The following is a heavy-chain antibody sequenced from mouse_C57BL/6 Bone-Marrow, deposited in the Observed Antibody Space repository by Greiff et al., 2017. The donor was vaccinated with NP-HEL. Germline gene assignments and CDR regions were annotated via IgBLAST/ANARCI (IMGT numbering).Heavy chain of an antibody. V-gene: IGHV14-4*01. CDR2: IDPGNGDT. CDR1: GFNIKDDY. J-gene: IGHJ1*03. D-gene: IGHD1-1*01. Sequence: VQLKQSGAELVRPGASVKLSCTASGFNIKDDYMHWVKQRPEQGLEWIGWIDPGNGDTEYASKFQGKATITADTSSNTAYLQLSSLTSEDTAVYYCTTSYYGSSSPCWYFDVWGTGTTVTVSS. CDR3: TTSYYGSSSPCWYFDV.